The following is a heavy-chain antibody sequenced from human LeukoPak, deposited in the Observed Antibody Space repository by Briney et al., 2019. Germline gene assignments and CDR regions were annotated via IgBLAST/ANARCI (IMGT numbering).Heavy chain of an antibody. CDR3: ARGGDPRYCSSTSCYIGGEFDY. D-gene: IGHD2-2*02. CDR2: ISAYNGNT. Sequence: ASVKVSCKASGYTFTSYGISWVRQAPGQGLGWMGWISAYNGNTNYAQKLQGRVTVTTDTSTSTAYMELRSLRSDDTAVYYCARGGDPRYCSSTSCYIGGEFDYWGQGTLVTVSS. J-gene: IGHJ4*02. CDR1: GYTFTSYG. V-gene: IGHV1-18*01.